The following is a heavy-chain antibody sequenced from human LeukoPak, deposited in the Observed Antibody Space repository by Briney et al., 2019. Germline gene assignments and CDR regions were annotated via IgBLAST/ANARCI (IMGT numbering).Heavy chain of an antibody. CDR2: ISSNGGST. D-gene: IGHD2-2*01. J-gene: IGHJ5*02. Sequence: GGSLRLSCSASGFTFSSYAMHWVRQAPGKGLEYVSAISSNGGSTYYADSVKGRFTISRDNSKNTLYLQMSSLRAEDTAVYYCVKGYCSSTSCRFDPWGQGTLVTVSS. V-gene: IGHV3-64D*06. CDR1: GFTFSSYA. CDR3: VKGYCSSTSCRFDP.